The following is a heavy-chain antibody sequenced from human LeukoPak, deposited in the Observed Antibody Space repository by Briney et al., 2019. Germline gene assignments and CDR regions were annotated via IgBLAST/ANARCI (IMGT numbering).Heavy chain of an antibody. CDR1: GFTVSSNY. CDR3: ARGPNYYYGMDV. V-gene: IGHV3-53*01. J-gene: IGHJ6*02. CDR2: IYSGGST. Sequence: GGSLRLSCAASGFTVSSNYMSWVRQAPGKGLEWVSVIYSGGSTYYADSVKGRFTISRDNSKNTLHLQMNSLRAEDTAVYYCARGPNYYYGMDVWGQGTTVTVSS.